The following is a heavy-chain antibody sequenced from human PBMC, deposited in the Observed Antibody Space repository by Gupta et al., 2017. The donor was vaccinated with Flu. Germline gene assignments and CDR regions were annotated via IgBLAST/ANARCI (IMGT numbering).Heavy chain of an antibody. CDR2: VHSSGST. J-gene: IGHJ4*02. CDR3: ARRGTYYFDF. D-gene: IGHD1-7*01. CDR1: GGSVNVFSYF. V-gene: IGHV4-31*03. Sequence: QLRESCPRLLKPSQTLSLTCSVSGGSVNVFSYFWSWIRQHPEKGLEWIGYVHSSGSTYYNPSLRSRLMMSIDTSKNEFSLEVTSVTAADTAIYYCARRGTYYFDFWGQGALVTVSS.